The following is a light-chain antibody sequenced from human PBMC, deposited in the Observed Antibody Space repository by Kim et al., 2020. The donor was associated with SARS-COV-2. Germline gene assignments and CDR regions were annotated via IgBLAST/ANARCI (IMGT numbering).Light chain of an antibody. J-gene: IGLJ2*01. V-gene: IGLV3-21*01. CDR3: QVWDFNSEV. Sequence: SYELTQPPSVSVSPGQTATITCGGDNIGSKSVHWYQQKPGRAPVLVIYYDSERPSGIPERFSGSNSGNTATLTVSGVEAGDEADYYCQVWDFNSEVFGGGTKVTVL. CDR1: NIGSKS. CDR2: YDS.